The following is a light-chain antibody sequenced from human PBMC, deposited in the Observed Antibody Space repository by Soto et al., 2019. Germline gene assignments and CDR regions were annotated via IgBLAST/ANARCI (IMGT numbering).Light chain of an antibody. CDR3: QQYGSSPPT. J-gene: IGKJ1*01. Sequence: EIVLTQSPGTLSLSPGERATLSCRASQSVSSSYLAWYQQKLGQAPRLLIYGASSSATGIPDRFSGIGSGTDFTLTISRLESEDFAVYYCQQYGSSPPTFGQGTKVDIK. CDR2: GAS. CDR1: QSVSSSY. V-gene: IGKV3-20*01.